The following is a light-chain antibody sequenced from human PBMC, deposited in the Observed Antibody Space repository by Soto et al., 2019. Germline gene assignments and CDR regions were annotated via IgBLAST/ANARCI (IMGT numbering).Light chain of an antibody. Sequence: QSVLTQPASVSGSPGQSITISCTGSSSDIGGYNYVSWYQQHPGKAPQLMIYDVSYRPSGISDRFSGSKSGNTASLTISGLQPKDEADYYCSSYGASSTLFGGGTQLNVL. CDR3: SSYGASSTL. CDR2: DVS. J-gene: IGLJ3*02. V-gene: IGLV2-14*03. CDR1: SSDIGGYNY.